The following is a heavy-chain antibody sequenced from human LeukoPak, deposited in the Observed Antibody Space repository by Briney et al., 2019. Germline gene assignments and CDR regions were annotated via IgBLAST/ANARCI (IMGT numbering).Heavy chain of an antibody. CDR3: AKDRGTTVPGGLNWFDP. J-gene: IGHJ5*02. CDR2: ISYDGTNK. CDR1: GFIFSNYA. V-gene: IGHV3-30*04. Sequence: SGGSLRLSCAASGFIFSNYAIHWVRQAPGKGLEWVAVISYDGTNKYYADSVKGRFTISRDNSKNTLYLQVNSLRAEDMAVYYCAKDRGTTVPGGLNWFDPWGQGTLVTVSS. D-gene: IGHD6-19*01.